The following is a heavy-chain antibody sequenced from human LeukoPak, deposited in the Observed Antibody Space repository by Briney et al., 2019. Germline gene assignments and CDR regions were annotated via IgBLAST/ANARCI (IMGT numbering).Heavy chain of an antibody. D-gene: IGHD3-3*01. V-gene: IGHV1-8*03. CDR3: ARAHVLRFLEWFSY. CDR1: GYTFTSYD. J-gene: IGHJ4*02. Sequence: ASVKVSCKASGYTFTSYDINWVRQATGQGLEWMGWMNRNSGNTGYAQKFQGRVTITRNTSISTAYMELSSLRSEDTAVYYCARAHVLRFLEWFSYWGQRTFVTVSS. CDR2: MNRNSGNT.